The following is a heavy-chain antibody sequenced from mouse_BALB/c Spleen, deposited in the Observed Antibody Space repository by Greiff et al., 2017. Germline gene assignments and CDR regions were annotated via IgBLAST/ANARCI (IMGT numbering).Heavy chain of an antibody. D-gene: IGHD2-4*01. CDR1: GFTFSSYT. V-gene: IGHV5-6-4*01. CDR3: ARATMITTDYYFDY. CDR2: ISSGGSYT. J-gene: IGHJ2*01. Sequence: RVESGGGLVKPGGSLKLSCAASGFTFSSYTMSWVRQTPEKRLEWVATISSGGSYTYYPDSVKGRFTISRDNAKNTLYLQMSSLKSEDTAMYYCARATMITTDYYFDYWGQGTTLTVSS.